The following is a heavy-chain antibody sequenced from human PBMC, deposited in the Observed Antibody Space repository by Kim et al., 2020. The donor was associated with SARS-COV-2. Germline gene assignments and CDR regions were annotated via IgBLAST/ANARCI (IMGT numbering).Heavy chain of an antibody. Sequence: AQKFQGRVTMTRDTSTSTVYMGLSSLRSEDTAVYYCARDLVVVPAAGAFDIWGQGTMVTVSS. CDR3: ARDLVVVPAAGAFDI. V-gene: IGHV1-46*01. J-gene: IGHJ3*02. D-gene: IGHD2-2*01.